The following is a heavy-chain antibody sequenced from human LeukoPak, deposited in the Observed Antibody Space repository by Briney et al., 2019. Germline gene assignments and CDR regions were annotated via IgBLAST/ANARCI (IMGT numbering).Heavy chain of an antibody. D-gene: IGHD6-13*01. CDR3: AKTAGIPAAGIDY. V-gene: IGHV3-23*01. Sequence: GGSLRLSCAASTFTFSIFAMTWVRQAPGKGLEWVSAVSDSGASTYYADSVTGRFTISRDNSRNTLYLQMNSMRAEDTAVYYCAKTAGIPAAGIDYWGQGTLVTV. J-gene: IGHJ4*02. CDR2: VSDSGAST. CDR1: TFTFSIFA.